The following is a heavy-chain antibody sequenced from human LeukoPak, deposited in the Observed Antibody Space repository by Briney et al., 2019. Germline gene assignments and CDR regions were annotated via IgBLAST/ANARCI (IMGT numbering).Heavy chain of an antibody. J-gene: IGHJ4*02. D-gene: IGHD3-22*01. CDR1: GVTFSSYV. V-gene: IGHV3-23*01. CDR3: ANGENVYYYDSSGYYLPFDY. Sequence: GGSLRLSCEASGVTFSSYVMSWVRQAPGKGREWVSAISGSGGSTYYADSVKGRFTISRDNSKNTLYLQMNSLRAEDTAVYYCANGENVYYYDSSGYYLPFDYWGQGTLVTVSS. CDR2: ISGSGGST.